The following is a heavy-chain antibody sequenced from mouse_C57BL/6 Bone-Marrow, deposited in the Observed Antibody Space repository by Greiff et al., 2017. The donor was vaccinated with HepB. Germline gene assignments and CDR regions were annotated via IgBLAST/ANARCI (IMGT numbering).Heavy chain of an antibody. Sequence: DVKLQESGGGLVKPGGSLKLSCAASGFTFSSYTMSWVRQTPEKRLEWVATISGGGGNTYYPDSVKGRFTISRDNAKNTLYLQMSSLRSEDTALYYCASPDLLWSAWFAYWGQGTLVTVSA. CDR1: GFTFSSYT. V-gene: IGHV5-9*01. CDR3: ASPDLLWSAWFAY. J-gene: IGHJ3*01. CDR2: ISGGGGNT. D-gene: IGHD2-1*01.